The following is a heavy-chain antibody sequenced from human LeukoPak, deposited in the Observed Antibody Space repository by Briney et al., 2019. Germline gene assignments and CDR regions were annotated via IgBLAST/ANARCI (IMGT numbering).Heavy chain of an antibody. CDR2: IWYDGSNK. Sequence: EPGGSLRLSCAASGFTFSSYGMHWVRQAPGKGLEWVAVIWYDGSNKYYADSVKGRFTISRDNSKNTLYLQMNSLRPEDTAVYYCAKEAFWSGSYPFDYWGQGTLVTVSS. V-gene: IGHV3-30*02. CDR1: GFTFSSYG. J-gene: IGHJ4*02. D-gene: IGHD3-3*01. CDR3: AKEAFWSGSYPFDY.